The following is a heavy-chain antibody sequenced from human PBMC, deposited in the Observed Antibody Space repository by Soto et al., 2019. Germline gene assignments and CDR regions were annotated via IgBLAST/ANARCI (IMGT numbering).Heavy chain of an antibody. D-gene: IGHD4-4*01. CDR2: INHSGST. J-gene: IGHJ6*03. V-gene: IGHV4-34*01. CDR3: ARGPPGGNLNYYYYMDV. CDR1: GGSFSGYY. Sequence: SETLSLTCAVYGGSFSGYYWSWIRQPPGKGLEWIGEINHSGSTNYNPSLKSRVTISVDTSKNQFSLKPSSVTAADTAVYYCARGPPGGNLNYYYYMDVWGKGTTVTVSS.